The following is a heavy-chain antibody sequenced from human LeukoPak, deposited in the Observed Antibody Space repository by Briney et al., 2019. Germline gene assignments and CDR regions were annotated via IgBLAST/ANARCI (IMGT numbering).Heavy chain of an antibody. CDR3: ASGGVGQLVRPGWFDP. CDR1: GFTFSSYG. Sequence: GRSLRLSCAASGFTFSSYGMHWVRQAPGKGLEWVAVIWYDGSNKYYADSVKCRFTISRDNSKNTLYLQMNSLRAEDTAVYYCASGGVGQLVRPGWFDPWGQGTLVTVSS. D-gene: IGHD6-6*01. J-gene: IGHJ5*02. V-gene: IGHV3-33*01. CDR2: IWYDGSNK.